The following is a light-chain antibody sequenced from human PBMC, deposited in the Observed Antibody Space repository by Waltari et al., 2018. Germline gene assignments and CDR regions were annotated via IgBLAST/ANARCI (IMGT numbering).Light chain of an antibody. CDR1: QTILYRFNNKNS. V-gene: IGKV4-1*01. J-gene: IGKJ4*01. CDR2: WAS. CDR3: QQYFSTPLT. Sequence: DIVMTQSPDSLAVSLGERATINCKSSQTILYRFNNKNSLAWYQQTPAQPPKLLIYWASTRESGVPDRFSGTGSGTDFNLTISSLQAEDVAVYYCQQYFSTPLTFGGGTKVEI.